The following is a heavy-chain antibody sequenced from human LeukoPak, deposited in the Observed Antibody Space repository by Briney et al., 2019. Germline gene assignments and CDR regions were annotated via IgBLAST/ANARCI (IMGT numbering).Heavy chain of an antibody. D-gene: IGHD3-3*01. CDR3: ASVPVPYDFWSGYSYYFDY. Sequence: PGRSLRLSCAASGFTFSSYAMHWVRQAPGKGLEWVAVISYDGSNKYYADSVKGRFTISRDNSKNTLYLQMNSLRAEDTAVYYCASVPVPYDFWSGYSYYFDYWGQGTLVTVSS. CDR1: GFTFSSYA. V-gene: IGHV3-30-3*01. J-gene: IGHJ4*02. CDR2: ISYDGSNK.